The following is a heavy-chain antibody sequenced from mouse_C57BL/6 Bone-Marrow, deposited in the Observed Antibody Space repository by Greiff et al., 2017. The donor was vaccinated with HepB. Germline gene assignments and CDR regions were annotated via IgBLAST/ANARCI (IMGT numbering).Heavy chain of an antibody. Sequence: VQLQQSGPELVKPGASVKISCKASGYTFTDYYMNWVKQSHGKSLEWIGDINPNNGGTSYNQKFKGKATLTVDKSSSTAYMELRSLTSEDSAVYYCAREKGNPAWFAYWGQGTLVTVSA. CDR1: GYTFTDYY. CDR2: INPNNGGT. CDR3: AREKGNPAWFAY. J-gene: IGHJ3*01. V-gene: IGHV1-26*01. D-gene: IGHD2-1*01.